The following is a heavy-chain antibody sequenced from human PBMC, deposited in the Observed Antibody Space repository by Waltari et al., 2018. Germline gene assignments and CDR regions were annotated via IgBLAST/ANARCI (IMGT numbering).Heavy chain of an antibody. CDR1: GGSFSGYY. Sequence: QVQLQQWGAGLLKPSETLSLTCAVYGGSFSGYYWSWLRPPPGKGLEWIGEINHSGSTNYNPSLKSRVTISVDTSKNQFSLKLSSVTAADTAVYYCARGIAARYYYYYGMDVWGQGTTVTVSS. J-gene: IGHJ6*02. V-gene: IGHV4-34*01. D-gene: IGHD6-6*01. CDR3: ARGIAARYYYYYGMDV. CDR2: INHSGST.